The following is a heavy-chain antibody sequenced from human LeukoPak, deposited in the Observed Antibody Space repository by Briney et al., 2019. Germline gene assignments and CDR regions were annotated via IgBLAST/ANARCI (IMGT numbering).Heavy chain of an antibody. D-gene: IGHD3-22*01. CDR1: GGSISSSSYY. V-gene: IGHV4-39*07. CDR2: IYYSGST. CDR3: ALDSSGYYYSRLGAAFDI. Sequence: SETLSLTCTVSGGSISSSSYYWGWIRQPPGKGLEWIGSIYYSGSTYYNPSLKSRVTISVDTSKNQFSLKLSSVTAADTAVYYCALDSSGYYYSRLGAAFDIWGQGTMVTVSS. J-gene: IGHJ3*02.